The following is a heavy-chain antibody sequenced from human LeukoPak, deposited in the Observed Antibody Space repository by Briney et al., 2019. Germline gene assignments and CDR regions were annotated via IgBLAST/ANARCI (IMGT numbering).Heavy chain of an antibody. J-gene: IGHJ4*02. CDR1: GGSISSYY. V-gene: IGHV4-59*01. CDR2: LYDTGIT. CDR3: ARGTVRDGYNFNY. Sequence: SETLSLTCTVSGGSISSYYWSWIRQPPGKGLEWIGYLYDTGITNCNPSLKSRVTISVDTSKNQFSLKLSSVTAADTAVYYCARGTVRDGYNFNYWGQGTLVTVSS. D-gene: IGHD5-24*01.